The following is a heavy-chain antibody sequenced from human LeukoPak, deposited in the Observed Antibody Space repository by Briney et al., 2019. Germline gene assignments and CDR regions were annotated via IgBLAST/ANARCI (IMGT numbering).Heavy chain of an antibody. J-gene: IGHJ4*02. D-gene: IGHD5-12*01. CDR3: AKDQKPDSGYDIDY. CDR1: GFTISTYG. V-gene: IGHV3-23*01. CDR2: IFGSGDST. Sequence: GGSLRLSCAASGFTISTYGMNWVGQAPRKGLEWVSVIFGSGDSTYYADSVKGRFTISRDKSKNTLYLQMHSLRAEDTAVYYCAKDQKPDSGYDIDYWGQGTLVTVSS.